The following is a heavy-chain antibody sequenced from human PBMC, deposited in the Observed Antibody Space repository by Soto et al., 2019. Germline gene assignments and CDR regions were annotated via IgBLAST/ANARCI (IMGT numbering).Heavy chain of an antibody. J-gene: IGHJ6*03. CDR1: GGSFSGYY. CDR3: ARQRAGYCSSTSCYLYYYYYYMDV. CDR2: INHSGST. Sequence: QVQLQQWGAGLLKPSETLSLTCAVYGGSFSGYYWSWIRQPPGKGLEWIGEINHSGSTNYNPSLKSRVTIAVDTSKNQFSLKLSSVTAADTALYYCARQRAGYCSSTSCYLYYYYYYMDVWGKGTTVTVSS. D-gene: IGHD2-2*01. V-gene: IGHV4-34*01.